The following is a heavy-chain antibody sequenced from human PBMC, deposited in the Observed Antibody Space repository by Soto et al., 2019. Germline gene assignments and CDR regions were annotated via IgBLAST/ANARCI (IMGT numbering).Heavy chain of an antibody. CDR3: ARHDCISTSCYYYYYGMDV. CDR2: VIPIFDTA. Sequence: SVKVSCKTSGGIFSSYAISWVRQAPGQGLEWMGGVIPIFDTANYAQKFQGRVTITADESTSTAYMELSSLRSEDTAVYYCARHDCISTSCYYYYYGMDVWGQGTPVTVSS. D-gene: IGHD2-2*01. V-gene: IGHV1-69*13. CDR1: GGIFSSYA. J-gene: IGHJ6*02.